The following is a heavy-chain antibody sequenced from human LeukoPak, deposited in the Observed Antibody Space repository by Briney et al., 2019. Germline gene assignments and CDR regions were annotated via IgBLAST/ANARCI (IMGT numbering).Heavy chain of an antibody. CDR2: ISSSSSYI. V-gene: IGHV3-21*01. D-gene: IGHD6-19*01. J-gene: IGHJ4*02. Sequence: PGGSLRLSCAASGFSFSSYAMNWVRQAPGKGLEWVSSISSSSSYIYYADSVKGRFTISRDNAKNSLYLQMNSLRAEDTAVYYCARDQEQQWLVGDYWGQGTLVTVSS. CDR3: ARDQEQQWLVGDY. CDR1: GFSFSSYA.